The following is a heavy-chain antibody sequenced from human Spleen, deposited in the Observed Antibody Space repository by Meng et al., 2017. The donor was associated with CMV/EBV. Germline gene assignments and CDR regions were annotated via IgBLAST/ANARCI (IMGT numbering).Heavy chain of an antibody. J-gene: IGHJ5*01. CDR3: ETGRIGCGCTWFYS. CDR2: TNHSATT. D-gene: IGHD6-19*01. Sequence: VCGGSCSNAAWTWIRQPPGKGLEWMGKTNHSATTNYNHAVNSQIRISVDPATTQFPLTLRSVTAADTAVYYYETGRIGCGCTWFYSWGQGTLVTVSS. CDR1: GGSCSNAA. V-gene: IGHV4-34*01.